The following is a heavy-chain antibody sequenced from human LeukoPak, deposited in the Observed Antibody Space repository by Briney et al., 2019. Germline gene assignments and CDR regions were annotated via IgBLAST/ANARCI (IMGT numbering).Heavy chain of an antibody. Sequence: PGGSLRLSCAASGFTFDDYGMSWVRHAPGKGLEWVSGINWNGGSTGYADSVKGRFTISRDNAKNSLYLQMNSLRAEDTALYHCASLYYGSGDAGGYWGQGTLVTVSS. J-gene: IGHJ4*02. V-gene: IGHV3-20*01. CDR2: INWNGGST. CDR1: GFTFDDYG. D-gene: IGHD3-10*01. CDR3: ASLYYGSGDAGGY.